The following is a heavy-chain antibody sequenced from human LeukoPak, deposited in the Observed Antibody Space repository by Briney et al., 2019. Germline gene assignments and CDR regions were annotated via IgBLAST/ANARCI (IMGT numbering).Heavy chain of an antibody. CDR2: ISGSGGST. Sequence: GGSLRLSRAASGFTFSSYAMSWVRQAPGKGLEWVSAISGSGGSTYYADSVKGRFTISRDNSKNTLYLQMNSLRAEDTAVYYCAKDTPLDYDFWSGYSFYWGQGTLVTVSS. CDR1: GFTFSSYA. J-gene: IGHJ4*02. D-gene: IGHD3-3*01. V-gene: IGHV3-23*01. CDR3: AKDTPLDYDFWSGYSFY.